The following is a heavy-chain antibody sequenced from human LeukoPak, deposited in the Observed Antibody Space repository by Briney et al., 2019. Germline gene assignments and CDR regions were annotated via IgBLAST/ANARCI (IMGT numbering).Heavy chain of an antibody. J-gene: IGHJ6*02. Sequence: GGSLRLSCVASGFTFRSYAMNWVRQAPGKGLEWVSAISRSGGSTYSADSVKGRFTISRDTSKNTLYLQMNSLRAEDTAVYYCAAAYFGVDQYYYGMDVWGQGTTVTVSS. CDR1: GFTFRSYA. CDR2: ISRSGGST. V-gene: IGHV3-23*01. D-gene: IGHD3-3*01. CDR3: AAAYFGVDQYYYGMDV.